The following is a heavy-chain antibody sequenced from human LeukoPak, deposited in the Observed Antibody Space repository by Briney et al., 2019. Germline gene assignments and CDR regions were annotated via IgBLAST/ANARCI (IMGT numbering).Heavy chain of an antibody. D-gene: IGHD1-26*01. CDR1: GFTFSSYG. Sequence: GGTLRLSCAASGFTFSSYGMSWVRQAPGKGLEWVSAISGSGGSTYYADSVKGRFTISRDNSKNTLYLQMNSLRAEDTAVYYCQVGIVGATYYYYYMDVWGKGTTVTISS. CDR2: ISGSGGST. CDR3: QVGIVGATYYYYYMDV. J-gene: IGHJ6*03. V-gene: IGHV3-23*01.